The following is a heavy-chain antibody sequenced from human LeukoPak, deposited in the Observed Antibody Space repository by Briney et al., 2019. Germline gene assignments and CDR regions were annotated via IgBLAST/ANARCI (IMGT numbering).Heavy chain of an antibody. V-gene: IGHV4-59*08. Sequence: PSETLSLTCTVSGGSIGTYSWNWIRQPPGKGLEWIGYIYYSGSTNYNPSLKSRVTISVDTSKNQFSLKLSSVTAADTAVYYCARLPDYYDSSGYHDAFDIWGQGTMVTVSS. CDR2: IYYSGST. CDR1: GGSIGTYS. D-gene: IGHD3-22*01. J-gene: IGHJ3*02. CDR3: ARLPDYYDSSGYHDAFDI.